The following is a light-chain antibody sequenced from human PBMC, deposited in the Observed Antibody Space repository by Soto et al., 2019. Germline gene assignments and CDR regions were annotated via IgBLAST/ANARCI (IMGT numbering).Light chain of an antibody. CDR1: SSNIGSNY. Sequence: QSVLTQPPSASGTPGQRVTISCSGSSSNIGSNYVYWYQQLPGTAPKLLIYRNNQRPSGVPDRFSGSKSGTSASLAISGLRCEDEADYYCAAWDDSLLDVVFGGGTKLTVL. CDR3: AAWDDSLLDVV. J-gene: IGLJ2*01. CDR2: RNN. V-gene: IGLV1-47*01.